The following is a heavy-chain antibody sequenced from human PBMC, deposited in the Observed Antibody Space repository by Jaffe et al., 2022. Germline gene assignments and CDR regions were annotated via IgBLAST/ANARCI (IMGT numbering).Heavy chain of an antibody. CDR2: ISAYNGNT. V-gene: IGHV1-18*01. Sequence: QVQLVQSGAEVKKPGASVKVSCKASGYTFTSYGISWVRQAPGQGLEWMGWISAYNGNTNYAQKLQGRVTMTTDTSTSTAYMELRSLRSDDTAVYYCARDPGIFGVVTPRELNWFDPWGQGTLVTVSS. J-gene: IGHJ5*02. CDR1: GYTFTSYG. D-gene: IGHD3-3*01. CDR3: ARDPGIFGVVTPRELNWFDP.